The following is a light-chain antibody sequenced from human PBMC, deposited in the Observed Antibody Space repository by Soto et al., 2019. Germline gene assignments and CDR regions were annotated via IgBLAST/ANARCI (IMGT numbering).Light chain of an antibody. CDR3: QQRSNLYC. CDR1: QSVRNY. CDR2: DAS. Sequence: EVVLTQSPATLSLSPGERATLSCRASQSVRNYLAWYQQKPGQAPRLLIYDASNRATGIPARFSGSGSGTDFTLTISSLEPEDCAVYYCQQRSNLYCFGQGTKLEIK. J-gene: IGKJ2*03. V-gene: IGKV3-11*01.